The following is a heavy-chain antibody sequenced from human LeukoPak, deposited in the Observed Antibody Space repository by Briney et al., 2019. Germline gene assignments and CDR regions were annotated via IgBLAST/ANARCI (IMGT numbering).Heavy chain of an antibody. J-gene: IGHJ6*02. D-gene: IGHD6-13*01. V-gene: IGHV3-21*01. CDR2: ISSSSSYI. CDR1: GFTFSSYS. Sequence: PGGSLRLSCAASGFTFSSYSMNWVRQAPGKRLEWVSSISSSSSYIYYADSVKGRFTISRDNAKNSLYLQMNSLRAEDTAVYYCARVVIAAAGTYYYYYGMDVWGQGTTVTVSS. CDR3: ARVVIAAAGTYYYYYGMDV.